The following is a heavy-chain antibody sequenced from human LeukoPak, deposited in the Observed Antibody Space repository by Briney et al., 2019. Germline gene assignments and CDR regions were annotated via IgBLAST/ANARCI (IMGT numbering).Heavy chain of an antibody. J-gene: IGHJ4*02. CDR2: IYSGGST. Sequence: GGSLRLSCAASGFTVSSNYMSWVRQAPGKGLEWVSVIYSGGSTYYADSVKGRFTISRDNSKNTLYLQMNSLRAEDTAVYYCASERNDDFWSGFFSFDNWGQGTLVTVSS. CDR3: ASERNDDFWSGFFSFDN. CDR1: GFTVSSNY. D-gene: IGHD3-3*01. V-gene: IGHV3-66*01.